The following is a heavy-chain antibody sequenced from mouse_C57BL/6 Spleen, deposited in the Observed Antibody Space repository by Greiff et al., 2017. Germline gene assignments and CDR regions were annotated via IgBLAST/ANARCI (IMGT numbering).Heavy chain of an antibody. CDR1: GFTFSSYT. CDR2: ISGGGGKN. V-gene: IGHV5-9*01. J-gene: IGHJ2*01. D-gene: IGHD1-1*01. CDR3: AIYYVSRGFDY. Sequence: EVKLVESGGGLVKPGGSLKLSCAASGFTFSSYTMSWVRQTPEKRLEWVATISGGGGKNYYPDSVKGRFPISRDNAKNTLYLQMSQLSSEDTALYYCAIYYVSRGFDYWGQGTTLTVSS.